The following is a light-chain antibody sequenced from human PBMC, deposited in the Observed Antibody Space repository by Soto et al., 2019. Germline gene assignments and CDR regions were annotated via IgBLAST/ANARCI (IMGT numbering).Light chain of an antibody. CDR3: KKRSNWPIT. CDR1: QSVSSY. CDR2: DAS. Sequence: EIVLTQSLATLSLSPGERATLSCRASQSVSSYFAWYQQKPGQAPRLLIYDASNRATGIPARFSGSGSGTDFTLTISSLEPEDFAVYYCKKRSNWPITFGQGTRLEI. V-gene: IGKV3-11*01. J-gene: IGKJ5*01.